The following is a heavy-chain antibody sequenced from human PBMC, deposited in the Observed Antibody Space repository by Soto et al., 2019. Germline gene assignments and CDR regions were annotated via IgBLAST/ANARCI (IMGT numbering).Heavy chain of an antibody. J-gene: IGHJ4*02. CDR3: ASVSAAPKGLDY. V-gene: IGHV3-33*01. CDR1: GFTFSSYG. Sequence: GGSLRLSCAASGFTFSSYGMHWVRQAPGKGLEWVAVIWYDGSNKYYADSVKGRFTISRENSKNTLYLQMNSLRAEDTAVYYCASVSAAPKGLDYCGQRSLVTVSS. CDR2: IWYDGSNK.